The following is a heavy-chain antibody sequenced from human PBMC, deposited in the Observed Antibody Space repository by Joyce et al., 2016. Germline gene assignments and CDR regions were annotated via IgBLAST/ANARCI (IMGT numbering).Heavy chain of an antibody. CDR3: ARVGGISARGWLDP. D-gene: IGHD6-13*01. V-gene: IGHV1-2*02. CDR2: INPNSGAT. CDR1: GDKFIGHY. Sequence: QVRLDQSGAEVKRPGASVTVLCKALGDKFIGHYMHWVRQAPGQGLEWMGWINPNSGATHYAQPFLDRGIMTSDTSTDTVSLELRSLEEDDTAVYYCARVGGISARGWLDPWGQGTLVTVSS. J-gene: IGHJ5*02.